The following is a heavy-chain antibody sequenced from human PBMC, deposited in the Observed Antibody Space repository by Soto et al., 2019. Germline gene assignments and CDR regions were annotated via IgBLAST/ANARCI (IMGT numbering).Heavy chain of an antibody. Sequence: EVDLLESGGGLAQPGGSRRLSCAASGFSFSVFAMTWVRQAPGKELEWVSRISGSGGSTYYADSVKGRFTISRDNSKNMLYLQMNSLRGEDTAVYYCAKDWSGGASDVWGQGTMVIVSS. D-gene: IGHD3-16*01. CDR2: ISGSGGST. CDR3: AKDWSGGASDV. V-gene: IGHV3-23*01. CDR1: GFSFSVFA. J-gene: IGHJ3*01.